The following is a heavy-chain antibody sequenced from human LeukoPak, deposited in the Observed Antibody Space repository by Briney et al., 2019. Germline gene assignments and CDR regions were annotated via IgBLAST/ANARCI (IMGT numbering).Heavy chain of an antibody. CDR3: ARDPPPSTVVTTADY. V-gene: IGHV3-7*01. D-gene: IGHD4-23*01. J-gene: IGHJ4*02. CDR2: IKQEGSEK. CDR1: GFTFSSYW. Sequence: GGSLRLSCAASGFTFSSYWMSWVRQAPGKGLEWVANIKQEGSEKYYVDSVKGRFTISRDNAKNSLYLQMNRLRAEDTAVYYCARDPPPSTVVTTADYWGQGTLVTVSS.